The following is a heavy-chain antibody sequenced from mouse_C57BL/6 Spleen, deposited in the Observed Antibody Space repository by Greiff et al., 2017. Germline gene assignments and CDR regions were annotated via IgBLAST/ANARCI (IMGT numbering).Heavy chain of an antibody. J-gene: IGHJ4*01. CDR1: GFTFSDYG. CDR2: ISSGSSTI. Sequence: EVQLVESGGGLVKPGGSLKLSCAASGFTFSDYGMHWVRQAPEKGLEWVAYISSGSSTISYADTVKGRFTISRDNAKNTLFMQMTSLRSEDTAMYYCARPPYYYGSAMYYWGQGTSVTVSS. CDR3: ARPPYYYGSAMYY. V-gene: IGHV5-17*01. D-gene: IGHD1-1*01.